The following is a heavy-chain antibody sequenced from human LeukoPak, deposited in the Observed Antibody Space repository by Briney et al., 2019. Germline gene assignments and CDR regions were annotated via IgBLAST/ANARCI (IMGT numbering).Heavy chain of an antibody. Sequence: GGSLRLSCAASGFTFTTYTMNWVRQGPGKGLECVSSISSSSTYIYYADSVKGRFTISRDNAKNSLYLQMNSLRAEDTALYYCATDGYSSGWKYFDSWGQGTLVTVSS. CDR3: ATDGYSSGWKYFDS. D-gene: IGHD6-19*01. V-gene: IGHV3-21*01. J-gene: IGHJ4*02. CDR2: ISSSSTYI. CDR1: GFTFTTYT.